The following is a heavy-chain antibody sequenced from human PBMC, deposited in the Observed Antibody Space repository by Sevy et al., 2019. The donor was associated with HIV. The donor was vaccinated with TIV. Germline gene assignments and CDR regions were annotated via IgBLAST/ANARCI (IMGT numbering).Heavy chain of an antibody. CDR3: AKDRRRTAAGTYDY. J-gene: IGHJ4*02. D-gene: IGHD6-13*01. V-gene: IGHV3-23*01. Sequence: GGSLRLSCAASGFTFSSYAMSWVRQAPGKGLEWVSAISGSGGSTYYADSVKGRFTISRDNSKNTLYLQMNSLRAEDMAVYYCAKDRRRTAAGTYDYWGQGTLVTVSS. CDR1: GFTFSSYA. CDR2: ISGSGGST.